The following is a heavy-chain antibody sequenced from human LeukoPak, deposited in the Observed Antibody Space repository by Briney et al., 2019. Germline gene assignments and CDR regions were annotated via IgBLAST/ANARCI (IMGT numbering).Heavy chain of an antibody. Sequence: PGGSLRLSCAASGFTFDDYAMHWVRQAPGKGLEWVSGISWNSGSITYADSVKGRFTISRDNSKNSLYLQMNSLRPEDTAFYYCAKSPGAWRFDPWGQGTLVTVSS. CDR3: AKSPGAWRFDP. D-gene: IGHD1-1*01. CDR2: ISWNSGSI. V-gene: IGHV3-9*01. J-gene: IGHJ5*02. CDR1: GFTFDDYA.